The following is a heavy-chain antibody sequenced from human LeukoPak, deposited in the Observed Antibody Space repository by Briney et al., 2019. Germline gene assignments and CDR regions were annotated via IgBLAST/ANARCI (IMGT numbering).Heavy chain of an antibody. CDR3: AKGRGGLEPLFDY. J-gene: IGHJ4*02. Sequence: GGSLRLSCAASGFTFSSYAMSWARQAPGKGLEWVSAISGSGGSTYYADSVKGRFTISRDNSKNTLYLQMNSLRTEDTAVYYCAKGRGGLEPLFDYWGQGTLVTVSS. CDR2: ISGSGGST. V-gene: IGHV3-23*01. D-gene: IGHD1-1*01. CDR1: GFTFSSYA.